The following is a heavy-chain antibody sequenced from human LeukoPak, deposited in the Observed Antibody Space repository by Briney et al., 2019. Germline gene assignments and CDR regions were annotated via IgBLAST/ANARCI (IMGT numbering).Heavy chain of an antibody. D-gene: IGHD5-12*01. J-gene: IGHJ4*02. CDR1: GFTFSSYS. V-gene: IGHV3-21*01. CDR3: ARGRPLGAYIVATMNPDY. CDR2: ISSSSSYI. Sequence: PGGSLRLSCAASGFTFSSYSMNWVRQAPGKGLEWVSSISSSSSYIYYADSVKGRFTISRDNAKNSLYLQMNSLRAEDTAVYYCARGRPLGAYIVATMNPDYWGQGTLVTVSS.